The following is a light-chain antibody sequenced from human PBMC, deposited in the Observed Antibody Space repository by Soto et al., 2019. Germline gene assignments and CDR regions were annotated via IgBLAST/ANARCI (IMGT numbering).Light chain of an antibody. Sequence: EIVLTQSPATLSLSPGQRATLSCRASQTVSSYLAWYQQKPGQAPRLLIYHASNRATGIPARFSGSGSGTDCTLSISSLEPEDFAVYYCQQRSNWPITLGQGTRLEI. CDR1: QTVSSY. CDR2: HAS. CDR3: QQRSNWPIT. V-gene: IGKV3-11*01. J-gene: IGKJ5*01.